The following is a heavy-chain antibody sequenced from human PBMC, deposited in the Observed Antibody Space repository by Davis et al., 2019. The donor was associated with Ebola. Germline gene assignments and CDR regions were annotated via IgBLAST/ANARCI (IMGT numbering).Heavy chain of an antibody. V-gene: IGHV1-2*06. J-gene: IGHJ4*02. Sequence: ASVKVSCKASGYTFTGYYIHWVRLAPGQGLEWLGRINPDTGGTNYAQKFQGRVTMTRDTSISTVYMELSRLTSDDTAVYYCARGHNFGYEYWGQGTLVTVSS. CDR2: INPDTGGT. CDR1: GYTFTGYY. D-gene: IGHD5-18*01. CDR3: ARGHNFGYEY.